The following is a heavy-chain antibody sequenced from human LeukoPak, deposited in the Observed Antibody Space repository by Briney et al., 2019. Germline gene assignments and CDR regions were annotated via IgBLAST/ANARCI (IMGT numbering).Heavy chain of an antibody. D-gene: IGHD5-12*01. V-gene: IGHV3-11*01. CDR1: GFTFTDYY. CDR2: ITNSGSM. J-gene: IGHJ6*03. Sequence: PGGSLRLSCAASGFTFTDYYMSWIRQAPGKGLEWISYITNSGSMFYADSVKGRFTVSGDDAKNSLYLQMNSLRAEDTAVYYCARDRGLVATNADYYMDVWGKGTTVTVSS. CDR3: ARDRGLVATNADYYMDV.